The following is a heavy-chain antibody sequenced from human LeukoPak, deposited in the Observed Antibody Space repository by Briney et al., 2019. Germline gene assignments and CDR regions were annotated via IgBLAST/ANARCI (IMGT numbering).Heavy chain of an antibody. CDR1: EFTISGYW. V-gene: IGHV3-7*05. CDR2: IKQDGSEK. CDR3: ARDLSGYSDY. D-gene: IGHD2-15*01. J-gene: IGHJ4*02. Sequence: GGSLRLSCAASEFTISGYWMSWVRQAPGKGLEWVANIKQDGSEKFYVDSVKGRFTISRDNAKNSVFLQLNSLRAEDTAVYYCARDLSGYSDYWGQGTLVTVSS.